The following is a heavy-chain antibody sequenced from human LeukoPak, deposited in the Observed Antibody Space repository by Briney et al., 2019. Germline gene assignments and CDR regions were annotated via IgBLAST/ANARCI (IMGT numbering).Heavy chain of an antibody. Sequence: ASVGLSCKASGGTFSSYAISWVRQAPGQGLEWMGWISAYNGNTNYAQKLQGRVTMTTDTSTSTAYMELRSLRSDDTAVYYCARGDWLSESLPDYWGQGSLVTVPS. CDR2: ISAYNGNT. CDR1: GGTFSSYA. CDR3: ARGDWLSESLPDY. V-gene: IGHV1-18*01. J-gene: IGHJ4*02. D-gene: IGHD3-3*01.